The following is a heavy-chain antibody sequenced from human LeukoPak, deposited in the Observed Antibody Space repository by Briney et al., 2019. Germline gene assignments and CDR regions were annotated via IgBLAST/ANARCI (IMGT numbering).Heavy chain of an antibody. CDR2: ISSSSSYI. Sequence: GGSLRLSCAASGFTFSSYSMNWVRQAPGKGLEWVSSISSSSSYIYYADSVKGRFTISRENAKNSLYLQMNSLRAGDTAVYYCATTVAGTRWALGDWGQGTLVTVSS. J-gene: IGHJ4*02. V-gene: IGHV3-21*01. D-gene: IGHD6-19*01. CDR3: ATTVAGTRWALGD. CDR1: GFTFSSYS.